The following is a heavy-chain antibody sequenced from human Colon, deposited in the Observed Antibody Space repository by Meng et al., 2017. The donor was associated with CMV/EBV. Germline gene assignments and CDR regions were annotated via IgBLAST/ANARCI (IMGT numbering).Heavy chain of an antibody. J-gene: IGHJ1*01. CDR3: VRESQSGSYIYLQH. D-gene: IGHD1-26*01. Sequence: QVELVHSGAEVKKPGASVKGYCKASGYTFTNYGISWVRQAPGQGLEWMGWISAYTGDTYYAQKFQGRVTMTTDTSTSTAYMELRSLRSDDTAVYYCVRESQSGSYIYLQHWGQGTLVTVSS. V-gene: IGHV1-18*01. CDR2: ISAYTGDT. CDR1: GYTFTNYG.